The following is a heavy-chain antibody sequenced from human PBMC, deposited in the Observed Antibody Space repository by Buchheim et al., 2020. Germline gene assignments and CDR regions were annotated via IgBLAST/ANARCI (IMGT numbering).Heavy chain of an antibody. CDR3: ARDLGEPAATHRGFYYYYGMDV. Sequence: EVQLVESGGGLVQPGGSLRLSCAASGFTFSSYWMSWVRQAPGKGLEWVANIKQDGSEKYYVDSVKGRFTISRDNAKNSLYLPMNSLRAEDTAVYYCARDLGEPAATHRGFYYYYGMDVWGQGTT. V-gene: IGHV3-7*01. CDR2: IKQDGSEK. D-gene: IGHD2-2*01. CDR1: GFTFSSYW. J-gene: IGHJ6*02.